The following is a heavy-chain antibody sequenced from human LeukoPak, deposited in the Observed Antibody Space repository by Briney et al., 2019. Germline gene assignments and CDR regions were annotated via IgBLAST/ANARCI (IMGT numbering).Heavy chain of an antibody. D-gene: IGHD5-12*01. J-gene: IGHJ4*02. CDR3: AREGGYSGYGFDY. CDR1: GFTFSSYG. CDR2: ISYDGSNK. Sequence: GGSLRLSCAASGFTFSSYGMHWVRQAPGKGLEWVAVISYDGSNKYYADSVKGRFTISRDNSKNTLYLQMNSLRAEDTAVYYCAREGGYSGYGFDYWGQGTLVTVSS. V-gene: IGHV3-30*03.